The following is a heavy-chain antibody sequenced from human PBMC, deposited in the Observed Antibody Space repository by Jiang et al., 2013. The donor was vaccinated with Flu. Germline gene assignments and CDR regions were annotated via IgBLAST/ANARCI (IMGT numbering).Heavy chain of an antibody. D-gene: IGHD2-15*01. Sequence: SISSGDYYWSGSASPHGKGLEWIGYIYYSGSTYYNPSLKSRVTISVDTSKNQFSLKLSSVTAADTAVYYCARDKGRYCSGGSCYLGNAIDYWGQGTLVTVSS. CDR2: IYYSGST. CDR1: SISSGDYY. J-gene: IGHJ4*02. V-gene: IGHV4-30-4*01. CDR3: ARDKGRYCSGGSCYLGNAIDY.